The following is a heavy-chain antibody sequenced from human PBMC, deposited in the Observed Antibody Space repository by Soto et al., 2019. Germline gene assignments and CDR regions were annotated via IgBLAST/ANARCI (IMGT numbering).Heavy chain of an antibody. J-gene: IGHJ6*02. Sequence: GALRLSCAASGFTFSNAWMIWHRQAAGKGLEWVGRLKRKTDGGKTDYAAPVNGRFTISRDDSKNTLYLKMNSLKTEDTTVYYCTTERYIDGLLFDYGMDDWGQGTMVTVSS. CDR2: LKRKTDGGKT. D-gene: IGHD3-9*01. CDR3: TTERYIDGLLFDYGMDD. V-gene: IGHV3-15*07. CDR1: GFTFSNAW.